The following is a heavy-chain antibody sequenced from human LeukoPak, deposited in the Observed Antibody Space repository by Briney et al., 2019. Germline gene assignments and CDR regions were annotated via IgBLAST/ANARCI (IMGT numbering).Heavy chain of an antibody. Sequence: NSSETLSLTCTVSGGSISSSSYYWGWIRQPPGKGLEWIGSIYYSGSTYYNPSLKSRFTISVDTSKNQFSLKLRSVTAADTAVYYCARRYRDGYTNFDHWGQGTLVTVSS. J-gene: IGHJ4*02. CDR1: GGSISSSSYY. D-gene: IGHD5-24*01. CDR2: IYYSGST. V-gene: IGHV4-39*01. CDR3: ARRYRDGYTNFDH.